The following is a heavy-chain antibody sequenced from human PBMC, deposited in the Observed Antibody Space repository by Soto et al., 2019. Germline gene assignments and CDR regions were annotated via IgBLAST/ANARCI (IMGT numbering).Heavy chain of an antibody. V-gene: IGHV4-59*01. CDR1: GGSISRYY. CDR2: MYNTGST. Sequence: SLTCTVSGGSISRYYWSWIRQPPGKGLEWIGYMYNTGSTVYNPPFKSRVTISVDTSKNQFSLKLNSVTAADTAVYYCARDRYCSSTSCYRVYYYGMDVWGQGTTVTVSS. D-gene: IGHD2-2*01. CDR3: ARDRYCSSTSCYRVYYYGMDV. J-gene: IGHJ6*02.